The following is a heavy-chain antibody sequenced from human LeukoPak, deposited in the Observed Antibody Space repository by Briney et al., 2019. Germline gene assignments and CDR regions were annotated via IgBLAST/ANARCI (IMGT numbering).Heavy chain of an antibody. Sequence: ASVKVSCKASGYTFTSHGISWVRQAPGQGLEWVGWISAYNGITDYAQQVQGRVTMTTDTSTRTAYMELRSLRSDDTAVYYCSSGGSSRDGYNDYWGQGTLVTVSS. V-gene: IGHV1-18*01. CDR1: GYTFTSHG. D-gene: IGHD5-24*01. J-gene: IGHJ4*02. CDR2: ISAYNGIT. CDR3: SSGGSSRDGYNDY.